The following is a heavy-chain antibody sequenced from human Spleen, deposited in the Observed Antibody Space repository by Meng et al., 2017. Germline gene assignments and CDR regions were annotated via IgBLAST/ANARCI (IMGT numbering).Heavy chain of an antibody. J-gene: IGHJ6*02. CDR1: GYTFTSYD. D-gene: IGHD6-19*01. V-gene: IGHV1-8*03. CDR3: ARGQVGRGWYQLGYYYYGMDV. CDR2: MNPNSGNT. Sequence: ASVKVSCKASGYTFTSYDINWVRQATGQGLEWMGWMNPNSGNTGYAQKFQGRVTITRNTSISTAYMELSSLRSEDTAVYYCARGQVGRGWYQLGYYYYGMDVWGQGTTVTVSS.